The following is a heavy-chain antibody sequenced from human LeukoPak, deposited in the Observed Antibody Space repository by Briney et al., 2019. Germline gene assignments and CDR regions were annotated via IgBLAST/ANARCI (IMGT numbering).Heavy chain of an antibody. V-gene: IGHV3-30-3*01. CDR3: ARSIGNHFDY. D-gene: IGHD1-14*01. CDR1: GFTFSSYT. J-gene: IGHJ4*02. Sequence: GRSLRLSCAASGFTFSSYTMHWVRQAPGKGLGWVVVISYDGSNKKYVDSVKGRFTISTDESKNTLYLQMNSLRSEDTAVYYCARSIGNHFDYWGQGTLVTVSS. CDR2: ISYDGSNK.